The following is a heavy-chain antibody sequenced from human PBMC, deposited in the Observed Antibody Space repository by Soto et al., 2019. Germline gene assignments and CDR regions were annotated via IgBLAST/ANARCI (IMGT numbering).Heavy chain of an antibody. Sequence: ASVKVSCKASGYTFTSYYMHWVRQAPGQGLEWMGIINPSGGSTSYAQKFQGRVTMTRDTSTSTVYMELSSLRSEDTAVYYCAREEARTYGSGGMDVWGKGTTVTVSS. D-gene: IGHD3-10*01. CDR2: INPSGGST. CDR1: GYTFTSYY. J-gene: IGHJ6*04. CDR3: AREEARTYGSGGMDV. V-gene: IGHV1-46*01.